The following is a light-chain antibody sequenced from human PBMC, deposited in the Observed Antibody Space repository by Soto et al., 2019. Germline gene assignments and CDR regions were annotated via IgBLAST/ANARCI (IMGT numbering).Light chain of an antibody. V-gene: IGLV1-44*01. Sequence: QSVLTQPPSASGTPGQTVAISCSGSNSNFGSNTVNWYQQFPGTAPKLLIYGNNQRPSGVPDRFSGSKSDTSASLAISGLLTEVESDYYCATWADSLNGWVFGGGTKLTVL. CDR2: GNN. CDR1: NSNFGSNT. CDR3: ATWADSLNGWV. J-gene: IGLJ3*02.